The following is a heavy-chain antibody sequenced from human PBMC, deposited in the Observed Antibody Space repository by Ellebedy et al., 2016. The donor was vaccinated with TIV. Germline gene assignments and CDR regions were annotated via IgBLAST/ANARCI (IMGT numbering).Heavy chain of an antibody. V-gene: IGHV3-23*01. J-gene: IGHJ3*02. Sequence: GGSLRLXCAASGFTFSSYAMSWVRQAPGKGLEWVSAISGSGGSTYYADSVKGRFTISRDNSKNTLYLQMNSLRAEDTAVYYCARGRVITGTTGPDAFDIWGQGTMVTVSS. D-gene: IGHD1-20*01. CDR3: ARGRVITGTTGPDAFDI. CDR2: ISGSGGST. CDR1: GFTFSSYA.